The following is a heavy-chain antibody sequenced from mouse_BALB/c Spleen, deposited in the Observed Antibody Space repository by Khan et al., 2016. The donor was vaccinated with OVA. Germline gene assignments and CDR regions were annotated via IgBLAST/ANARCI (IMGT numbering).Heavy chain of an antibody. J-gene: IGHJ3*01. D-gene: IGHD2-12*01. V-gene: IGHV2-5*01. Sequence: QVQLKESGPGLVQPSQSLSITCTVSGFSLSNYGVYWVRQSPGKGLEWLGVIWRGGNTDYNAAFMSRLSITKDNSKSQVFFKMNSLKADDTAIYYGATGDYSDGKIAFWGQGTLVTVSA. CDR1: GFSLSNYG. CDR3: ATGDYSDGKIAF. CDR2: IWRGGNT.